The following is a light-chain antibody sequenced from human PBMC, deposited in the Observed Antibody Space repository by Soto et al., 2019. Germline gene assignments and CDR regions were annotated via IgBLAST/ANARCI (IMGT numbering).Light chain of an antibody. V-gene: IGKV3-20*01. J-gene: IGKJ4*01. CDR2: DAS. CDR1: QSVGSNY. Sequence: EIVLTQSPGTLSLSPGERATLYCRASQSVGSNYLAWYQQKPGQAPRLLIYDASNRATGIPARFSGSGSGTDFTLTISRLEPEDFAVYYCQLYLSSFLTFGGGTKVDIK. CDR3: QLYLSSFLT.